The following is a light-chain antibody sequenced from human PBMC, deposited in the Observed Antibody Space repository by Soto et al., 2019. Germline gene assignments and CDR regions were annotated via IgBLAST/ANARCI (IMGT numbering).Light chain of an antibody. J-gene: IGLJ1*01. CDR2: DVD. CDR1: SSDVGGYNY. V-gene: IGLV2-11*01. CDR3: CSYAGSYPFV. Sequence: QSGLTQPRSVSGSPGKSVTISCTGTSSDVGGYNYVSWYQHHPGKAPKLMIYDVDKRPSGVPGRFSGSKSGNTASLTISGLQAEDEADYYCCSYAGSYPFVFGTGTKVTVL.